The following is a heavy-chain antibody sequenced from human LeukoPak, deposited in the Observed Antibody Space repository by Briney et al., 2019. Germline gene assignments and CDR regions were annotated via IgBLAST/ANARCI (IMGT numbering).Heavy chain of an antibody. D-gene: IGHD5-18*01. Sequence: SETLSLTCAVYGGSFSGYYWSWIRQPPGKGLEWIGEINHSGSTNYNPSLKSRVTMSVDTSKNQFSLKLSSVTAADTAVYYCAREFRGYSYGPNYYYYYYMDVWGKGTTVTVSS. CDR3: AREFRGYSYGPNYYYYYYMDV. CDR2: INHSGST. V-gene: IGHV4-34*01. J-gene: IGHJ6*03. CDR1: GGSFSGYY.